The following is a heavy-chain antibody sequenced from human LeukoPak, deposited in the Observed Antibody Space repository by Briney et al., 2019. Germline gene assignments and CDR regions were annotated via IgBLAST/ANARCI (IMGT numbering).Heavy chain of an antibody. CDR1: GFTVSSNY. V-gene: IGHV3-66*01. J-gene: IGHJ4*02. Sequence: GGSLRLSCAASGFTVSSNYMSWVRQAPRKGLEWVSVIYSGGSTYYADSVKGRFTISRDNSKNTLYLQMNSLRAEDTAVYYCARGAAAGSSYYFDYWGQGTLVTVSS. CDR2: IYSGGST. D-gene: IGHD6-13*01. CDR3: ARGAAAGSSYYFDY.